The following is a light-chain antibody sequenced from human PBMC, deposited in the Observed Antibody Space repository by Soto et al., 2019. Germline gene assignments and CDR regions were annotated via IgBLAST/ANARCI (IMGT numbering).Light chain of an antibody. J-gene: IGKJ1*01. CDR1: QSVPKNY. CDR3: HPYATSPQT. Sequence: EIVLTQSPGTLSLTPEERAALSCRASQSVPKNYLAWYQHKPGQAPMLLIYGPSSRATGIPDRFSGSGSGTDFTLSISRLEPEDFAVYYCHPYATSPQTFGQGTKFEIK. V-gene: IGKV3-20*01. CDR2: GPS.